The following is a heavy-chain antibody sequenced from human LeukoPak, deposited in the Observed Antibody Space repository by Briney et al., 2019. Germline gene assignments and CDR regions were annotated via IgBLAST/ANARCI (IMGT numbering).Heavy chain of an antibody. CDR2: ISSSGGST. D-gene: IGHD3-22*01. CDR3: AKVWDTYYYDSSGSFDY. V-gene: IGHV3-23*01. Sequence: PGGSLRLSYAASGFTFSSYAMSWVRQAPGKGLEWVSAISSSGGSTYYADSVKGRFTISRDNSKNTLYLQMNSLRAEDTAVYYCAKVWDTYYYDSSGSFDYWGQGTLVTVSS. CDR1: GFTFSSYA. J-gene: IGHJ4*02.